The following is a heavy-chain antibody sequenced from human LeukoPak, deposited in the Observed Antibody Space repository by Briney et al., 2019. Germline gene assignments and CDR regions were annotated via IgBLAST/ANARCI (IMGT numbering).Heavy chain of an antibody. V-gene: IGHV4-59*01. CDR2: IYYSGTT. J-gene: IGHJ6*03. CDR3: AKDFRGYYYYMDV. D-gene: IGHD3-10*01. CDR1: GGSISSYY. Sequence: SETLSLTCTVSGGSISSYYWGWIRQPPGKGLEWIGYIYYSGTTNYNPSLKSRVTISVDTSKNQLSLKPNSVTAADTAVYYCAKDFRGYYYYMDVWGPGTTVTVSS.